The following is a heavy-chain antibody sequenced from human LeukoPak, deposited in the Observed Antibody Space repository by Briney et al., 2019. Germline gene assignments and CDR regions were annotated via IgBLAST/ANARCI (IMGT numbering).Heavy chain of an antibody. CDR2: ISASGASP. CDR1: GFTFSSFA. Sequence: GGSLRLSCAASGFTFSSFAMSWVRQAPGKGLEWVSAISASGASPFYADSVKGRFTISRDNSKNTLYLQMNSLRAEDTAVYYCAKDLTVIPMDVWGKGTTVTVSS. V-gene: IGHV3-23*01. D-gene: IGHD3-9*01. CDR3: AKDLTVIPMDV. J-gene: IGHJ6*03.